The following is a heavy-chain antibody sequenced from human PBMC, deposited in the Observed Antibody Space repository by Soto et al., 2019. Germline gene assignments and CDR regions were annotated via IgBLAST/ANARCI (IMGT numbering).Heavy chain of an antibody. CDR3: AYLPCSGGRCYFVSCSGRAV. J-gene: IGHJ6*02. CDR2: IYWDDDK. V-gene: IGHV2-5*02. D-gene: IGHD2-15*01. Sequence: HITLKESGPTLVKPTQTLTLTCTFSGFSLSPIGVGVAWIRQPPGKALEWLALIYWDDDKRYRPSLESRITIDKDTSKNQVVLTMTNMDSVDTATYYWAYLPCSGGRCYFVSCSGRAVLGQGTTVTVSS. CDR1: GFSLSPIGVG.